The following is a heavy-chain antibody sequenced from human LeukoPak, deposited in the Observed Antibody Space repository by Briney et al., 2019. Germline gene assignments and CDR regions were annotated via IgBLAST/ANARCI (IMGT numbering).Heavy chain of an antibody. CDR1: GGSISSHY. V-gene: IGHV4-59*08. CDR3: ARHLSSSWNFDY. CDR2: IYSSGIT. D-gene: IGHD6-13*01. J-gene: IGHJ4*02. Sequence: SETLSLTRTVSGGSISSHYWTWIRQPPGKGLEWIGYIYSSGITNYNPPRTSRLTISIDTSSNQFSLDLRSMTAADTAVYYCARHLSSSWNFDYWGRGTLVTVSS.